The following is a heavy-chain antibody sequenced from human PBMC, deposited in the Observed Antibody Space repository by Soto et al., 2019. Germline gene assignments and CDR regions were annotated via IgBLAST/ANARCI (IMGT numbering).Heavy chain of an antibody. Sequence: SETLSLTCTVSGVSISSGGYYWSWIRQHPGKGLEWIGYIYYSGSTYYNPSLKSRVTISVDTSKNQFSLKLSSVTAADTAVYYCASGPQYDYVWGSYLDYWGQGTLVTVS. CDR2: IYYSGST. D-gene: IGHD3-16*01. CDR3: ASGPQYDYVWGSYLDY. V-gene: IGHV4-31*03. J-gene: IGHJ4*02. CDR1: GVSISSGGYY.